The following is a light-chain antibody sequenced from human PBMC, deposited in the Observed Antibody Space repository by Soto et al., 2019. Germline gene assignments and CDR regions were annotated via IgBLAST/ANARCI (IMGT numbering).Light chain of an antibody. V-gene: IGKV3-20*01. J-gene: IGKJ4*01. CDR1: QSVPKDY. CDR3: QQSSISPLT. CDR2: GAS. Sequence: EIVLTQSPGTLSLSPGERATISCRASQSVPKDYLVWYQHKPGQAPRLLIHGASSRATGIPDRFSGSGSGTDFTLTISRLEPEDFAVYYCQQSSISPLTFGGGTKVEIK.